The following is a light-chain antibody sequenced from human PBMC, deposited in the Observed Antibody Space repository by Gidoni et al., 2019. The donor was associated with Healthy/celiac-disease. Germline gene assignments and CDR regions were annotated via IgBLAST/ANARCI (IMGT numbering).Light chain of an antibody. J-gene: IGKJ4*01. V-gene: IGKV1-9*01. CDR3: QQLNSYPLT. CDR2: AAS. Sequence: PSFLSASVGDRVTITCRASQGISSYLAWYQQKPGKAPKLLIYAASTLQSGVPSRFSGSGSGTEFTLTISSRQPEDFATYYCQQLNSYPLTFGGGTKVEI. CDR1: QGISSY.